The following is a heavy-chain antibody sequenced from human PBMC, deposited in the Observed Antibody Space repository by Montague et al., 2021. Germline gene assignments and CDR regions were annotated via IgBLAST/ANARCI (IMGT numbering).Heavy chain of an antibody. CDR3: AKDRGDSSGWPIFDY. J-gene: IGHJ4*02. V-gene: IGHV3-23*01. CDR1: GFTFSSYA. CDR2: ISGSGGST. Sequence: SLRLSCAASGFTFSSYAMSWVRQAPGKGLEWVSAISGSGGSTYYXDSVKGRFTISRDNSKNMLYLQLNGLRAEDTAVYYCAKDRGDSSGWPIFDYWGQGTLVTVSS. D-gene: IGHD6-19*01.